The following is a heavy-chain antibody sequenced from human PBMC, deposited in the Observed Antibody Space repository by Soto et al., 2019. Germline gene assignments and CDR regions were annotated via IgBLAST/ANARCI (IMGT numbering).Heavy chain of an antibody. D-gene: IGHD3-9*01. Sequence: ASVKVSCQASGYTFISYDINWVRQATGQGLARMGWMNPNSGNTGYAQKFQGRVTMTRNTSISTAYMELSSLRSEDTAVYYCASRGIRYFDWLSTYTEPRDGPDVFDIWGQGTMVTVSS. CDR1: GYTFISYD. V-gene: IGHV1-8*01. CDR2: MNPNSGNT. CDR3: ASRGIRYFDWLSTYTEPRDGPDVFDI. J-gene: IGHJ3*02.